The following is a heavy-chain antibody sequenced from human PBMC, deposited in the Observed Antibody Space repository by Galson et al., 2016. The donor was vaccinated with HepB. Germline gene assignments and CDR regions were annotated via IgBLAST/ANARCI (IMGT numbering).Heavy chain of an antibody. Sequence: SLRLSCAASGFAFSSYAMNWVRQAPGKGLEWVSSISSSSTYIFYADSVKGRFTISRDNAKNSLYLQMNSLRAEDTAIYYCARQVGLQGYSYWGQGTLVTVS. CDR2: ISSSSTYI. J-gene: IGHJ4*02. CDR3: ARQVGLQGYSY. D-gene: IGHD2-15*01. CDR1: GFAFSSYA. V-gene: IGHV3-21*01.